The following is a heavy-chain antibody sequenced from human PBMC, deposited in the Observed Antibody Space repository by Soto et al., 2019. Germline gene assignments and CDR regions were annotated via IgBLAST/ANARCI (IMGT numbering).Heavy chain of an antibody. J-gene: IGHJ6*02. Sequence: EVQLLESGGGLVQPGGSLRLSCAASGFTFSSYAMSWVRQAPGKGLEWVSAISGSGGSTYYADSVKGRFTISRDNSKNTLYLQMNSLRAEDTAVYYCAKRPPTEWLLSLPPRMGYYYYGMDVWGQGTTVTVSS. D-gene: IGHD3-3*01. V-gene: IGHV3-23*01. CDR2: ISGSGGST. CDR1: GFTFSSYA. CDR3: AKRPPTEWLLSLPPRMGYYYYGMDV.